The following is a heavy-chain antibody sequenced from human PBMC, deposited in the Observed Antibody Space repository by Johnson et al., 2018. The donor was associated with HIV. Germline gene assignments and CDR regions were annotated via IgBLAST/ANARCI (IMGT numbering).Heavy chain of an antibody. D-gene: IGHD1-26*01. J-gene: IGHJ3*02. CDR3: ARGGKWGIVGAREAFDI. CDR1: GFTFSNYD. Sequence: VQLVESGGGLAQPGGSLRLSCVASGFTFSNYDIHWVRQPTGEALEWVSAIGTAGETHYTDSVKGRFTISRDNSKNTLYLQMNSLRAEDTAVYYCARGGKWGIVGAREAFDIWGQGTMVTVSS. CDR2: IGTAGET. V-gene: IGHV3-13*04.